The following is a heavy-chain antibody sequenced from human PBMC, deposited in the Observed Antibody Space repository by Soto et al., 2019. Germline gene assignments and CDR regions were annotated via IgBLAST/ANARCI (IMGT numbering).Heavy chain of an antibody. CDR1: GFTFSSYA. D-gene: IGHD4-17*01. J-gene: IGHJ4*02. V-gene: IGHV3-23*01. CDR3: AKRYGGNGGYCDY. CDR2: ISSGGSST. Sequence: EVQLLDSGGGLVQPGGSLRLSCAASGFTFSSYAMSWVRQAPGKGLEWVSAISSGGSSTYYADSVKGRFTISRDNSKNTLYRQMNSLRAAETAVYYCAKRYGGNGGYCDYWGQGTLVTVSS.